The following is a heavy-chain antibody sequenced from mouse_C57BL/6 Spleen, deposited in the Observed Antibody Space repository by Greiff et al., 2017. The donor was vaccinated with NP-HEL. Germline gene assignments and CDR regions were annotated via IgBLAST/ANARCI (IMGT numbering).Heavy chain of an antibody. J-gene: IGHJ4*01. V-gene: IGHV1-50*01. D-gene: IGHD1-1*01. CDR2: IDPSDSYT. CDR3: ARSGSSSYYYAMDY. Sequence: QLQQPGAELVKPGASVKLSCKASGYTFTSYWMQWVKQRLGQGLEWIGEIDPSDSYTNYNQKFKGKATLTVDTSSSTAYMQLSSLTSEDSAVYYCARSGSSSYYYAMDYWGQGTSVTVSS. CDR1: GYTFTSYW.